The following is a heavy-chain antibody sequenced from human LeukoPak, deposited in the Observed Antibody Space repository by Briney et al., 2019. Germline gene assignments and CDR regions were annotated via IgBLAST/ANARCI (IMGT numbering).Heavy chain of an antibody. CDR2: IYYSGST. CDR3: ARSVAGKVDY. V-gene: IGHV4-59*01. J-gene: IGHJ4*02. CDR1: GGSISSYY. D-gene: IGHD6-19*01. Sequence: PSETLSLTGTVSGGSISSYYWSWIRQPPGKGLEWIGYIYYSGSTNYNPSLKSRVTISVDTSKNQFSLKLSSVTAADTAVYYCARSVAGKVDYWGQGTLVTVSS.